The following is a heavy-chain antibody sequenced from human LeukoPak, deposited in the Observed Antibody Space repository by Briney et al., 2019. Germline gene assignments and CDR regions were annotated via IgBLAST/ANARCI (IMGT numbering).Heavy chain of an antibody. V-gene: IGHV3-21*01. CDR3: ARDSGDWAAAGKNFDY. CDR2: ISSSSSYI. CDR1: GFTFSDYA. Sequence: PGGSLRLSCAASGFASGFTFSDYAVSWVRQAPGKGLEWVSSISSSSSYIYYADSVKGRFTISRDNAKNSLYLQMNSLRAEDTAVYYCARDSGDWAAAGKNFDYWGQGTLVTVSS. D-gene: IGHD6-13*01. J-gene: IGHJ4*02.